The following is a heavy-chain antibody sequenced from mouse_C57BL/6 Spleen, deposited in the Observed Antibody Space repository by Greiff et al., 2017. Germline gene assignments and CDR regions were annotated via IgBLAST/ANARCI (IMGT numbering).Heavy chain of an antibody. CDR2: ISSGSSTI. CDR1: GFTFSDYG. CDR3: ATRDYAMDY. V-gene: IGHV5-17*01. J-gene: IGHJ4*01. Sequence: VQLKESGGGLVKPGGSLKLSCAASGFTFSDYGMHWVRQAPEKGLEWVAYISSGSSTIYYADTVKGRFTISRDNAKNTLFLQMTSLRSEDTAMYYCATRDYAMDYWGQGTSVTVSS.